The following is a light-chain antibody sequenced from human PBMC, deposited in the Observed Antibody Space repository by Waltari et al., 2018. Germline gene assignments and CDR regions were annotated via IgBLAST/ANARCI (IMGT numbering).Light chain of an antibody. V-gene: IGKV1-5*03. CDR3: QHYDSYSAT. J-gene: IGKJ3*01. CDR1: QSIPRW. CDR2: KAS. Sequence: DIQMTQSPSTLSASVGDRVTITCRASQSIPRWLAWYQQKPGKAPKLLIYKASILESGVPSRFSGGGSGTEFTLTISSLQPDDFATYYCQHYDSYSATFGRGTK.